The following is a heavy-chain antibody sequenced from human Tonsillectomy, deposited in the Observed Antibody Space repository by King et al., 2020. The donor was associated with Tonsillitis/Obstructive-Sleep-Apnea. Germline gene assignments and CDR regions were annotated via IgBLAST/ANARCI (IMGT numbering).Heavy chain of an antibody. V-gene: IGHV3-9*01. CDR2: ISWNSGSR. J-gene: IGHJ6*03. D-gene: IGHD4-11*01. Sequence: VQLVESGGGLVQPGRSLRLSCAASGFIFDDYVMHWVRQAPGKGLEWVSGISWNSGSRGYADSVKGRFTISRDNAKNSLYLQMNSLRAEDTALYCCAKDVSNSPYYYYMDVWGKGTTVTVSS. CDR3: AKDVSNSPYYYYMDV. CDR1: GFIFDDYV.